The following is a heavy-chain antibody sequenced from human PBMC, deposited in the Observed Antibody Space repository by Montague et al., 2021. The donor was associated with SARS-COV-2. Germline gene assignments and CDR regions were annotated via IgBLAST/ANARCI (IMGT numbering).Heavy chain of an antibody. CDR3: GRKSGYSSGWRYYYGMDV. CDR2: LYTSGST. Sequence: SETLSLTCIVSGGSISNYNWTWIRQPAGKGIVWIGRLYTSGSTTNNPSPNSRLTMLAGTSKNKLSPNVTSVTAADTAIYYCGRKSGYSSGWRYYYGMDVWGQGTTVTVS. V-gene: IGHV4-4*07. D-gene: IGHD6-19*01. CDR1: GGSISNYN. J-gene: IGHJ6*02.